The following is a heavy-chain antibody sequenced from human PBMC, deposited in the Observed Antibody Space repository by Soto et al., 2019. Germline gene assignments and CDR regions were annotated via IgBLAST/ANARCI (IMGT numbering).Heavy chain of an antibody. CDR1: GFTFDDHA. V-gene: IGHV3-9*01. CDR2: ISWNSGSI. Sequence: EVQLVESGGGLVQPGRSLRLSCAASGFTFDDHAMHWVRQVPGKGLEWVSGISWNSGSIGYADSVKGRFTISRDDAKKALVLQKNRLGIGGTGLYLRAKGSGGGVGLFDSWGQGTLVTVSS. D-gene: IGHD3-10*01. J-gene: IGHJ4*02. CDR3: AKGSGGGVGLFDS.